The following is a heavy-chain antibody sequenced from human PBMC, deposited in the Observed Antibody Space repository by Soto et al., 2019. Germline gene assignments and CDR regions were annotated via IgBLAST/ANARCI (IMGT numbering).Heavy chain of an antibody. J-gene: IGHJ3*02. CDR1: GGSISSGGYY. V-gene: IGHV4-31*03. CDR2: IYYSGST. CDR3: ARERASGWYDGGAFDI. Sequence: QVQLQESGPGLVKPSQTLSLTCTVSGGSISSGGYYWSWIRQHPGKGLEWIGYIYYSGSTYYNPSLTGRVTISXXTXKXXCPLKLSCVTAADTAVYYCARERASGWYDGGAFDIWGQGTMVTVSS. D-gene: IGHD6-19*01.